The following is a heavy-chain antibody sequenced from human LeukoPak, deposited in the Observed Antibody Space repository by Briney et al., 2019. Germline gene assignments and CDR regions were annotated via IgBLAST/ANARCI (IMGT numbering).Heavy chain of an antibody. Sequence: GGSLRLSCAASGFTFSSYAMSWVRQAPGKGLXXXXXXSGSGGSTYYADSVKGRFTISRDNSKNTLYLQMNSLRAEDTAVYYCATFSFGDYYYYYGMDVWGQGTTVTVSS. J-gene: IGHJ6*02. D-gene: IGHD4-17*01. V-gene: IGHV3-23*01. CDR3: ATFSFGDYYYYYGMDV. CDR1: GFTFSSYA. CDR2: XSGSGGST.